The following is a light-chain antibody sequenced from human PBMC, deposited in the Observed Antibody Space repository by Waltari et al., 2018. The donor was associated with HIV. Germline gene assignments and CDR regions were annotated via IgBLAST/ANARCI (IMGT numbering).Light chain of an antibody. Sequence: VVLTQSPGTLSLAPGATATLSCRAIQTVSGTYIAWSQQRPGQAPRLIISGASTRATGIPSKFSASGSKTEFTLTISRLEPEDSAIYFCQQYGFSPGTFGRGTKVEVK. CDR3: QQYGFSPGT. J-gene: IGKJ1*01. CDR1: QTVSGTY. CDR2: GAS. V-gene: IGKV3-20*01.